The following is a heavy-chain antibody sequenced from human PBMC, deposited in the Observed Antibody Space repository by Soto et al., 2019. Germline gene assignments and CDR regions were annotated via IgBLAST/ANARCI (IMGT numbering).Heavy chain of an antibody. D-gene: IGHD1-26*01. J-gene: IGHJ6*02. CDR2: ISNSGSNK. CDR3: GREPEGGGATIFAGMDV. CDR1: GFTFSSYS. V-gene: IGHV3-33*08. Sequence: GGSLRLSCAASGFTFSSYSMNWVRQAPGKGLEWVAVISNSGSNKYYADSVKGRFTISRDNSKNTLYLQMNSLRAEDTAVYHCGREPEGGGATIFAGMDVWGQGTTVTVSS.